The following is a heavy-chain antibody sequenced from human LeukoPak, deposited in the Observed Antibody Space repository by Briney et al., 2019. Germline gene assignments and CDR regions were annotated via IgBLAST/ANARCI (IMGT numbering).Heavy chain of an antibody. V-gene: IGHV3-23*01. J-gene: IGHJ6*02. CDR3: AKVGPPHFWSGYHYYYYGMDV. Sequence: TGGSLRLSCAASRFTFSSYAMSWVRQAPGKGLEWVSAISGSGGSTYYADSVKGRFTISRDNSKNTLYLQMNSLRAEDTAVYYCAKVGPPHFWSGYHYYYYGMDVWGQGTTVTVSS. CDR1: RFTFSSYA. D-gene: IGHD3-3*01. CDR2: ISGSGGST.